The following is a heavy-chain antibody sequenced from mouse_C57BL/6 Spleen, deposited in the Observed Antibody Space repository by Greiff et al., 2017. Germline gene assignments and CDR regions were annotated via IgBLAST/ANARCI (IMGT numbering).Heavy chain of an antibody. CDR3: ARPLYSNYWFAY. Sequence: QVQLQQPGAELVMPGASVKLSCKASGYTFTSYWMHWVKQRPGQGLEWIGEIDPSDSYTNYNQKFKGKSTLTVDKSSSTAYMQLSRLTSEDSAVYYCARPLYSNYWFAYWGQGTLVTVSA. CDR1: GYTFTSYW. D-gene: IGHD2-5*01. CDR2: IDPSDSYT. V-gene: IGHV1-69*01. J-gene: IGHJ3*01.